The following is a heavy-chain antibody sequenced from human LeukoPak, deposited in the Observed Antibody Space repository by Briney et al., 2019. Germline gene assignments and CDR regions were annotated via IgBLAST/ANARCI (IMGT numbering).Heavy chain of an antibody. V-gene: IGHV3-23*01. J-gene: IGHJ6*02. CDR2: ISGSGGST. CDR1: GFTFSSYA. Sequence: PGASLRLSCAASGFTFSSYAMSWVRQAPGKGLEWVSAISGSGGSTYYADSVKGRFTISRDNSKNTLYLQMNSLRPEDTAVYYCAKVRGGGEPSWVYYYYYGMDVWGQGTTVTVSS. D-gene: IGHD3-16*01. CDR3: AKVRGGGEPSWVYYYYYGMDV.